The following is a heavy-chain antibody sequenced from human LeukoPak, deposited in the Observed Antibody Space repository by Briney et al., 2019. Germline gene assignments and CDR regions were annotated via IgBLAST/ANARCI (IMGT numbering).Heavy chain of an antibody. V-gene: IGHV4-39*01. Sequence: SETLSLTCTVSGVSISSSNSYWGWIRQPPGKGLDWIGSIYYSGSTYYNPSLKSRFTISVDTSKNQFSLKLSSVTAADTAVYYCVNYYDSSDYQQPNHFDYWGQGTLVTVSS. J-gene: IGHJ4*02. CDR3: VNYYDSSDYQQPNHFDY. CDR1: GVSISSSNSY. D-gene: IGHD3-22*01. CDR2: IYYSGST.